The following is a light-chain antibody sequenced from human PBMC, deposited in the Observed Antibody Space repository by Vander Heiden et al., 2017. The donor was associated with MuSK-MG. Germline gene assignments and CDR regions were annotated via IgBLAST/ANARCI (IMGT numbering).Light chain of an antibody. CDR1: QSVLYSSSNMNY. J-gene: IGKJ2*01. CDR2: WAS. V-gene: IGKV4-1*01. CDR3: QQEDDTQYT. Sequence: DIVLTQSPDSLPVSLGEKATISCKSSQSVLYSSSNMNYLAWFQQNLGQPPKLLIYWASTRESAVPDPFNARGPGTEFTLSISSLQAEPAPVSYCQQEDDTQYTSGQPAKQEIQ.